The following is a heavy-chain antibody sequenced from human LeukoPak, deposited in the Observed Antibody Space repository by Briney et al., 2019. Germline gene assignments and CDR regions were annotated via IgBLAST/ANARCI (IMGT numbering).Heavy chain of an antibody. D-gene: IGHD2-2*01. CDR1: GFTFSSYW. V-gene: IGHV3-21*01. CDR3: ARAPTVLVGYCSSSSCQADY. J-gene: IGHJ4*02. CDR2: ISGDSRYI. Sequence: GGSLRLSCAASGFTFSSYWMSWVRQAPGKGLEWVSAISGDSRYIYYADSVRGRFTISRDNAENSLYLQMHSLRVEDTAVYYCARAPTVLVGYCSSSSCQADYWGQGTLVTVSS.